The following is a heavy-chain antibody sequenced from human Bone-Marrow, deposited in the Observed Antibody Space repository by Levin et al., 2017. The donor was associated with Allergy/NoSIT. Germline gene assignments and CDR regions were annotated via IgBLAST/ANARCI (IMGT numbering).Heavy chain of an antibody. V-gene: IGHV4-39*01. Sequence: SETLSLTCTVSGGSISSSSYYWGWIRQPPGKGLEWIGSIYYSGSTYYNPSLKSRVTISVDTSKNQFSLKLSSVTAADTAVYYCACSQIIVVVPAAPRNWFDPWGQGTLVTVSS. CDR1: GGSISSSSYY. J-gene: IGHJ5*02. D-gene: IGHD2-2*01. CDR3: ACSQIIVVVPAAPRNWFDP. CDR2: IYYSGST.